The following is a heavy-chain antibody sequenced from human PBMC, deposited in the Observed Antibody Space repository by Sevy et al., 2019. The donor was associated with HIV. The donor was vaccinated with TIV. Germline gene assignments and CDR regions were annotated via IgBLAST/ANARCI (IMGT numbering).Heavy chain of an antibody. J-gene: IGHJ4*02. CDR3: ARHQDIVLVPAALDY. CDR1: GYSFTSYW. Sequence: GESLKISCKGSGYSFTSYWIGWVRQMPGKGLEWMGIIYPGDSDTRYSPSFQGQVTISADKSISTAYLQWSSLKASDNAMYYCARHQDIVLVPAALDYWGQGTLVTVSS. CDR2: IYPGDSDT. V-gene: IGHV5-51*01. D-gene: IGHD2-2*01.